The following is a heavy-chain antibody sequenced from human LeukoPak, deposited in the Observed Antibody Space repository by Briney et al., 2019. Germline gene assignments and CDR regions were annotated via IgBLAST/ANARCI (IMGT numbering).Heavy chain of an antibody. CDR1: GFSLSTYW. J-gene: IGHJ4*02. D-gene: IGHD6-19*01. CDR3: GRFGYVAGVDL. V-gene: IGHV3-7*01. Sequence: PGGSLRLSCAASGFSLSTYWVTWARQAPGTGLEWVANINPGGTETYYVEPVKGRFTISRDNAKNLVYLQMNSLRAEDSAVYHCGRFGYVAGVDLWGQGTLVTVSS. CDR2: INPGGTET.